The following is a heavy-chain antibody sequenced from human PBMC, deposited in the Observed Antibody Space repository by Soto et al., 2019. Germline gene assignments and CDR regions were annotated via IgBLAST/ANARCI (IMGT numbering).Heavy chain of an antibody. Sequence: ASVKVSCKASGYTFTSYDINWVRQATGQGLEWMGWMNPNSGNTGYAQKFQGRVTMTRNTSISTAYMELSSLRSEDTAVYYCAREKGLNWTDDFWGQGTLVTVSS. CDR3: AREKGLNWTDDF. V-gene: IGHV1-8*01. J-gene: IGHJ4*02. D-gene: IGHD1-1*01. CDR1: GYTFTSYD. CDR2: MNPNSGNT.